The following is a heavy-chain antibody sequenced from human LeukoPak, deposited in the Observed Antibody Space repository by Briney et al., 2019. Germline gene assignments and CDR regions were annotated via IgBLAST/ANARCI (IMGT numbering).Heavy chain of an antibody. D-gene: IGHD2-2*01. J-gene: IGHJ6*04. V-gene: IGHV3-48*02. CDR2: ISTRGSTI. CDR1: GFIFRDHT. CDR3: ARVQGVCNSTTCFVGNADV. Sequence: PGGSLRLSCVGSGFIFRDHTMNWVRQAPGKGLEWVSYISTRGSTIYYADAVKGRLTISRDNAKNSVFLQMNSLRDEDTAVYYWARVQGVCNSTTCFVGNADVWGKGTTVIVSS.